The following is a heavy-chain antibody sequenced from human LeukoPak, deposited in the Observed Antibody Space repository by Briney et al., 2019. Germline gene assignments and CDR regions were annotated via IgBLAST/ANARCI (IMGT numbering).Heavy chain of an antibody. V-gene: IGHV3-21*01. CDR1: GFTFSSYS. CDR2: ISSSSSYI. CDR3: LPSKPDEQQLVNFDY. Sequence: GGSLRLSCAASGFTFSSYSMNWVRQAPGKGLEWVSSISSSSSYIYYADSVKGRFTISRDNAKNSLYLQMNSLRAEDTAVYYCLPSKPDEQQLVNFDYWGQGTLVTVSS. D-gene: IGHD6-13*01. J-gene: IGHJ4*02.